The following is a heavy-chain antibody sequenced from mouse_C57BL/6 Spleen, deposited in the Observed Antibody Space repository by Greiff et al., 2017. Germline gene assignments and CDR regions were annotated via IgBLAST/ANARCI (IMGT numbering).Heavy chain of an antibody. CDR3: ARVTTVVADYFDY. CDR2: IDPNSGGT. Sequence: VQLQQSGAELVKPGASVKLSCKASGYTFTSYWMHWVKQRPGRGLEWIGRIDPNSGGTKYNEKFKSKATLTVDKPSSTAYMQLSSLTSEDSAVYYCARVTTVVADYFDYWGQGTTLTVSS. CDR1: GYTFTSYW. V-gene: IGHV1-72*01. J-gene: IGHJ2*01. D-gene: IGHD1-1*01.